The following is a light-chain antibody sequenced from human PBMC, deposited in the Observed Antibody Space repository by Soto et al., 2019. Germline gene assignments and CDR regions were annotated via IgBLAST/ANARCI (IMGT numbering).Light chain of an antibody. V-gene: IGKV3-20*01. Sequence: EMMLTQYPGTLSFLPPERARLXWRASESISSNCWAWYQQKPGQAPRLLIYGASSRATGIPDRFSGSGSGTDFTLTISRLEPEDFAVYYCQQYGSSPWTFGQGTKVDTK. CDR2: GAS. CDR3: QQYGSSPWT. CDR1: ESISSNC. J-gene: IGKJ1*01.